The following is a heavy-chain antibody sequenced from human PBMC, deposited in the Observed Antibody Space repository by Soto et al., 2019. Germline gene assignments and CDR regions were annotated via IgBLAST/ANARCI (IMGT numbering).Heavy chain of an antibody. V-gene: IGHV3-33*01. J-gene: IGHJ5*01. CDR2: IWFYGSKE. CDR1: GFTFTSYG. D-gene: IGHD1-1*01. Sequence: WASLRLSCEASGFTFTSYGLHWVRQAPGKGLAWVAVIWFYGSKEYYADSVKGRFNISNDNSKNTVYLEMNSPRTVDTAVYYCARGVPPGKGWFESWGQGTLVTISS. CDR3: ARGVPPGKGWFES.